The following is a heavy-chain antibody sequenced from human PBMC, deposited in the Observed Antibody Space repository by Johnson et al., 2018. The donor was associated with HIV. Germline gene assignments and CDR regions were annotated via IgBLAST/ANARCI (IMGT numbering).Heavy chain of an antibody. CDR2: IKQDGSEK. Sequence: VQLVESGGGLVQPGGSLRLSSAASGFTFSSSWLSWVRQAPGTGLEWVANIKQDGSEKYCVDSVKGRFTISRDNAKNSLYLQMNSLRAEDTAVYYCARGGLLWFGHPADWGQGTMVTVSS. D-gene: IGHD3-10*01. J-gene: IGHJ3*01. CDR3: ARGGLLWFGHPAD. V-gene: IGHV3-7*02. CDR1: GFTFSSSW.